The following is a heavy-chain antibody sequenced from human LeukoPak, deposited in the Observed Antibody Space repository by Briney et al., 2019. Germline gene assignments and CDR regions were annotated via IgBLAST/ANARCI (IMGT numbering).Heavy chain of an antibody. J-gene: IGHJ4*02. V-gene: IGHV3-21*06. CDR2: VSNSGDYI. Sequence: GGSLRLSCAASGVSFSSYRMNCVRQAPGKGLEWVSYVSNSGDYIHYADSVKGRFTISRDNSKNSLYLQMNSLRAEDTAVYYCARFALKTPPTDWGQGTLVTVSS. CDR1: GVSFSSYR. CDR3: ARFALKTPPTD.